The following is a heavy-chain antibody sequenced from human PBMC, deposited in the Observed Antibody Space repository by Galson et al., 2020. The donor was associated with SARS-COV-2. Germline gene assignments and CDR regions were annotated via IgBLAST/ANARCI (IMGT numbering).Heavy chain of an antibody. J-gene: IGHJ6*02. Sequence: SQTLSLTCAVYGGSFSGYYWSWIRQPPGKGLEWIGEINHSGSTNYNPSLKSRVTISVDTSKNQFSLKLSSVTAADTAVYYCARGERRGYCSSTSCYRTYYYYGMDVWGQGTTVTVSS. CDR3: ARGERRGYCSSTSCYRTYYYYGMDV. D-gene: IGHD2-2*02. V-gene: IGHV4-34*01. CDR1: GGSFSGYY. CDR2: INHSGST.